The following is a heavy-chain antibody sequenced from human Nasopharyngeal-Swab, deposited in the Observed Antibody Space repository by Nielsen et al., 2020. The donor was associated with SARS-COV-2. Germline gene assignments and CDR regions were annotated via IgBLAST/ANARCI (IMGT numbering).Heavy chain of an antibody. J-gene: IGHJ6*02. D-gene: IGHD6-13*01. CDR1: EFTFSTYS. CDR3: ARAAAGTSYYYGMDV. CDR2: ISSGGSAT. Sequence: GESLKISCAASEFTFSTYSMHWVRQAPGKGPEWISYISSGGSATHYADSVKGRFAISRDNPKNSLYLQMYSLRAEDTAVYYCARAAAGTSYYYGMDVWGQGTTVTVSS. V-gene: IGHV3-48*04.